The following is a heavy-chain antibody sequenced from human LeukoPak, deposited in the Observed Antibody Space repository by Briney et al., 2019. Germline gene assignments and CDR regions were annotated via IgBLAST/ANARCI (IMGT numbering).Heavy chain of an antibody. V-gene: IGHV3-7*01. CDR1: GFTLSIYW. CDR3: ARDPPSTDAFDI. Sequence: GGSLRLSCAASGFTLSIYWMSWVRQAPGKGLEWVANIKQDGSEKYYVDSVKGRFTISRDNARNSLYLQMNSLRAEDTAVYYCARDPPSTDAFDIWGQGTMVTVSS. J-gene: IGHJ3*02. CDR2: IKQDGSEK.